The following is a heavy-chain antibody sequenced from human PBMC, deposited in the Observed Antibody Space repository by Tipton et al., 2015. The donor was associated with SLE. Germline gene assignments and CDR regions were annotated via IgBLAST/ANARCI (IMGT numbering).Heavy chain of an antibody. CDR3: ARELGRVAFDI. CDR1: GFTFSSYS. Sequence: GSLRLSCAASGFTFSSYSMNWVRQAPGKGLEWVSSISSSSSYIYYADSVKGRFTISRDNAKNTLYLQMNSLRAEDTAVYYCARELGRVAFDIWGQGTMVTVSS. CDR2: ISSSSSYI. D-gene: IGHD7-27*01. J-gene: IGHJ3*02. V-gene: IGHV3-21*01.